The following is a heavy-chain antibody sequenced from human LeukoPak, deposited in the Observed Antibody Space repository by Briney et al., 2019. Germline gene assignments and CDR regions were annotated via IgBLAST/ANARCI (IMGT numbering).Heavy chain of an antibody. V-gene: IGHV3-30-3*01. CDR1: GFTFSSFA. CDR3: ARGFLSQYFQH. J-gene: IGHJ1*01. D-gene: IGHD2/OR15-2a*01. Sequence: GGSLRLSCAASGFTFSSFAMHWLRQAPGKGLEWVAVISFDGGKEYYADPVKGRFTVSRDNSNNTFYLQMNSLRAEDTAVYYCARGFLSQYFQHWGQGTLVTVSS. CDR2: ISFDGGKE.